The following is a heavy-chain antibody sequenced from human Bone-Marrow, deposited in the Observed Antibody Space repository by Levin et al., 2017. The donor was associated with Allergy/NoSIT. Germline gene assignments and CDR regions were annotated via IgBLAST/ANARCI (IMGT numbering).Heavy chain of an antibody. V-gene: IGHV3-30-3*01. D-gene: IGHD6-13*01. CDR1: GVTFSSYA. J-gene: IGHJ4*02. Sequence: GGSLRLSCAASGVTFSSYAMHWVRQAPGKGLEWVAVISYDGSNKYYADSVKGRFTISRDNSKNTLYLQMNSLRGEDTAVYYCARQIAAAGNYLDSWGQGTLVTVSS. CDR2: ISYDGSNK. CDR3: ARQIAAAGNYLDS.